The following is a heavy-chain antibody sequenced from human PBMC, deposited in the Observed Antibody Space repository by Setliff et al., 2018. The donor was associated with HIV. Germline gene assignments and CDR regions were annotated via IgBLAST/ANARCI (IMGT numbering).Heavy chain of an antibody. D-gene: IGHD3-9*01. V-gene: IGHV4-59*01. Sequence: SETLSLTCTVSGGSISSYYWSWIRQPPGKGLEWIGYIYYSGSTNYNPSLKSRVTVSVDTSKNQFSLKLSSVTAADTAVYYCARSPHNYDILTGYRSRGGAFDIWGQGTMVTVSS. CDR3: ARSPHNYDILTGYRSRGGAFDI. CDR2: IYYSGST. J-gene: IGHJ3*02. CDR1: GGSISSYY.